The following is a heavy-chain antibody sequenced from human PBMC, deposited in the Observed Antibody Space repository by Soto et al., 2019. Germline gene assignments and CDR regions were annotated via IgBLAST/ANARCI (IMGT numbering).Heavy chain of an antibody. D-gene: IGHD2-15*01. V-gene: IGHV3-48*01. CDR1: GFTFSGYS. Sequence: EVQLVESGGGMVQPGGSLRLSCAASGFTFSGYSMNWVRQAPGKGLEWISYISSGSSVIYYAESVKGRFTVSRDNAKNSRYLQMTSLGAEDRAVYYCARYCSGGSCYSLVYWGQGTLVTVSS. J-gene: IGHJ4*02. CDR3: ARYCSGGSCYSLVY. CDR2: ISSGSSVI.